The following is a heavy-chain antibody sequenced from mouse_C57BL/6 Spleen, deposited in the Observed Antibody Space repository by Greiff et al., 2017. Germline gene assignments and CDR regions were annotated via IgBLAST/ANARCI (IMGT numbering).Heavy chain of an antibody. CDR3: ESEGTVYFDY. D-gene: IGHD1-1*01. CDR2: INPSSGYT. V-gene: IGHV1-4*01. J-gene: IGHJ2*01. Sequence: VQLQQSGAELARPGASVKMSCKASGYTFTSYTMQWVKQRPGQGLEWIGYINPSSGYTKYNQKFKDTATLAADKSSSTAYMQLSSLTSEDSAVYYCESEGTVYFDYWGQGTTLTVSS. CDR1: GYTFTSYT.